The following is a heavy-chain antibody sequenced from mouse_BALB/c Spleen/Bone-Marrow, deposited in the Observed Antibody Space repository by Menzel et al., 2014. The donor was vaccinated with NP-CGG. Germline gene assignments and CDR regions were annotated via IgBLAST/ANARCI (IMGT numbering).Heavy chain of an antibody. V-gene: IGHV5-12-2*01. CDR3: ARRYDYGYGPFAY. CDR2: ISNGGGTT. D-gene: IGHD1-2*01. CDR1: GFTFSNYT. Sequence: EVKVVESGGGLVQPGGSLKLSCAASGFTFSNYTMSWIRQTPERRLEWVAYISNGGGTTYYPDTVKGRFTISRDNAKNTLYLQMSSLKSEDTAMYYCARRYDYGYGPFAYWGQGTPVTVSA. J-gene: IGHJ3*01.